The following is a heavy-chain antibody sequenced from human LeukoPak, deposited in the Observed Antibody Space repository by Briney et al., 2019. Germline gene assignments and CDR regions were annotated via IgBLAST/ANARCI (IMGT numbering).Heavy chain of an antibody. CDR3: ASRIAAAGQPLYYFDY. CDR2: IIPIFGTA. V-gene: IGHV1-69*13. CDR1: GGTFSSYA. J-gene: IGHJ4*02. D-gene: IGHD6-25*01. Sequence: ASVKVSCKASGGTFSSYAISWVRQAPGQGLEWMGGIIPIFGTANYAQKFQGRVTITADESTSTAYMELSSLRSEDTAVYYCASRIAAAGQPLYYFDYWGQGTLVTVSS.